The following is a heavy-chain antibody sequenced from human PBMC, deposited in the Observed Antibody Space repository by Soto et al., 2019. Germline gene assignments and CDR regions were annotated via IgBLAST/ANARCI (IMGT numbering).Heavy chain of an antibody. CDR1: GFDFDDYA. V-gene: IGHV3-9*01. Sequence: EVQLVESGGGLVHPGRSLRLACAVYGFDFDDYAIHWFRRAPGKGLEWVSGISWNSANLVYAESGKGRFTISRDNAKNSLFLQMNRLRHEDTALYNCAKDIGGEAAGLNWFDSWGQGTQVSVSS. D-gene: IGHD6-13*01. CDR2: ISWNSANL. J-gene: IGHJ5*01. CDR3: AKDIGGEAAGLNWFDS.